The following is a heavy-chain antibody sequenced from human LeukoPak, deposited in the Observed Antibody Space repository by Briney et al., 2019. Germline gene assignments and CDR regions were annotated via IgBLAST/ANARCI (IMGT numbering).Heavy chain of an antibody. J-gene: IGHJ4*02. Sequence: SVKVSCKASGGTFNTYSISWVRQAPGHGLEWMGGIIPIFGKSIYAQKFQGRVTITADQSTSTAYMELSSLTSEDTAVYYCAREAPPTRGVLDYWGQGTLVTVSS. CDR1: GGTFNTYS. V-gene: IGHV1-69*13. D-gene: IGHD2-15*01. CDR2: IIPIFGKS. CDR3: AREAPPTRGVLDY.